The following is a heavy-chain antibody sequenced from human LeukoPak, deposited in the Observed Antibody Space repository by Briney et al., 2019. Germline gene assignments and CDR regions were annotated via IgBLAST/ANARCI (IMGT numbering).Heavy chain of an antibody. CDR1: GGSISSYY. Sequence: SETLSLTCTVSGGSISSYYWSWIRQPPGKGLEWIAYISDIGSINYNPSLKSRVTISLDTSKNQFSLKLSSVTAADTAVYYCVGHHPRNTVDFWGQGTLVTVSS. CDR3: VGHHPRNTVDF. CDR2: ISDIGSI. V-gene: IGHV4-59*08. D-gene: IGHD2/OR15-2a*01. J-gene: IGHJ4*02.